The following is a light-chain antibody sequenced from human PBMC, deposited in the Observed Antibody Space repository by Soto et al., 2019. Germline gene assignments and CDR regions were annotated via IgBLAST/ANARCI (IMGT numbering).Light chain of an antibody. J-gene: IGLJ2*01. CDR3: QSYDSSLSGSMV. V-gene: IGLV1-40*01. CDR1: SSNIGAGYD. Sequence: QPVLTQPPSVSGAPGQRLTISCTGSSSNIGAGYDVHWYQQLPGTAPKLLIYGNSNRPSGVPDRFSGSKSGTSASLAITGLRAEDEAYYYCQSYDSSLSGSMVFGGGTKLTVL. CDR2: GNS.